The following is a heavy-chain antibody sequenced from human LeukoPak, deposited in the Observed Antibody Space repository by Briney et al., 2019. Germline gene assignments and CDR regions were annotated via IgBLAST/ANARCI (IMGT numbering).Heavy chain of an antibody. D-gene: IGHD3-22*01. CDR1: GFTFSSYW. Sequence: GGSLRLSCEVSGFTFSSYWIHWVRQAPGKGLVWVSRFSDDEGRTVYADSVKGRFTISKDNAKNTLYLQMNSLRAEDTAVYYCTKPSRIGYFDSSAHWGQGTLVTVSS. CDR2: FSDDEGRT. J-gene: IGHJ4*02. V-gene: IGHV3-74*01. CDR3: TKPSRIGYFDSSAH.